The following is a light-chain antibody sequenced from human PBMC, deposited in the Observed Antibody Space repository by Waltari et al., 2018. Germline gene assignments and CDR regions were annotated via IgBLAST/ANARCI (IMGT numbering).Light chain of an antibody. CDR3: ISYTSANTWV. CDR1: SDDIGNYNY. CDR2: EVS. J-gene: IGLJ3*02. Sequence: QSALTQVSAVSGAPGQSITISCTGTSDDIGNYNYVYWFQQNPGKAPKVISYEVSNRPSRVAERFSGSKSGDTASLTISGLQAEDEAHYYCISYTSANTWVFGGGTKLTVL. V-gene: IGLV2-14*01.